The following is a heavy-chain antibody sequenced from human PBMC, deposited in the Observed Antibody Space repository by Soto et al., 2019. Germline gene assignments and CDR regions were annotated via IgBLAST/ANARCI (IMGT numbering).Heavy chain of an antibody. Sequence: GGSLRLSCAASGFTFATYAMSWVRQAPGKGLEWVSAISATGISTHYADSVKGRVTISRDNSANTLSLEMSSLTAEDTAVYYCARDKDASSWTGFDFWGHATLVTVSS. D-gene: IGHD1-1*01. J-gene: IGHJ4*01. CDR2: ISATGIST. V-gene: IGHV3-23*01. CDR3: ARDKDASSWTGFDF. CDR1: GFTFATYA.